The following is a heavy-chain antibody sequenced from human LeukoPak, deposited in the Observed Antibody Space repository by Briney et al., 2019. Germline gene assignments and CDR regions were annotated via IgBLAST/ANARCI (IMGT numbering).Heavy chain of an antibody. V-gene: IGHV3-15*01. D-gene: IGHD3-10*01. CDR2: IKSKTDGGTT. J-gene: IGHJ4*02. Sequence: GGSLRLSCAPSGFTLSNAWMSWVRQAPGKGLEWVGRIKSKTDGGTTDYAAPVKGRFTISRADSKNTLYLQMNSLKSEDTAVYCCTAQSLWFGELSYWGQGTLVTVSS. CDR1: GFTLSNAW. CDR3: TAQSLWFGELSY.